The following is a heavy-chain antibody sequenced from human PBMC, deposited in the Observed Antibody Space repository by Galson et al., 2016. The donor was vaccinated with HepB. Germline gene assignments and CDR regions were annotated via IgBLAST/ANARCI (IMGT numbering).Heavy chain of an antibody. D-gene: IGHD6-6*01. J-gene: IGHJ6*03. Sequence: SLRLSCAASGLSFDSYAMSWVRQAPGKGLEWVSGVSGNGVTTYYADSVKGRFTISRDNSWNTLYLQMNSLRGEDTANYYCAKAFGPPSARPKATYYMDVWGKGTTVTVSS. CDR3: AKAFGPPSARPKATYYMDV. V-gene: IGHV3-23*01. CDR2: VSGNGVTT. CDR1: GLSFDSYA.